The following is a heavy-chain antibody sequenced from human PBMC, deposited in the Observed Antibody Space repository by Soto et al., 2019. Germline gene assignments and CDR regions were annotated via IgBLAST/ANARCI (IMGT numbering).Heavy chain of an antibody. CDR2: VWFDGSDK. D-gene: IGHD2-15*01. Sequence: GSLRLSCAASGFTFSRYGMHWVRQAPGKGLERVALVWFDGSDKYSSDSVTGRFTISRDNSKNTLYLQMNSLRAEDTAVYYCARLFCSASSCYSVGGFDIWGQGTMVTVSS. CDR1: GFTFSRYG. J-gene: IGHJ3*02. V-gene: IGHV3-33*01. CDR3: ARLFCSASSCYSVGGFDI.